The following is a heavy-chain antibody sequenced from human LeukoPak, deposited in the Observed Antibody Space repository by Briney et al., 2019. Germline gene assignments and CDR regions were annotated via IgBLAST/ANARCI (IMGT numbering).Heavy chain of an antibody. J-gene: IGHJ4*02. D-gene: IGHD3-22*01. V-gene: IGHV3-48*03. Sequence: GGSLRLSCAASGFTFSSYEMNWVRQAPGKGLEWVSYISSGGSTIYYADSVKGRFTISRDNAKNSLHLQMNSLRAEDTAAYYCAREWNDSSGFDQWGQGTLVTVSS. CDR1: GFTFSSYE. CDR2: ISSGGSTI. CDR3: AREWNDSSGFDQ.